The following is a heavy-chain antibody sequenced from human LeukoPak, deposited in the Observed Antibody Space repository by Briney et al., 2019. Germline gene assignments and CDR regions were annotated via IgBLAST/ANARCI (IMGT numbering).Heavy chain of an antibody. D-gene: IGHD2-2*01. Sequence: GGSLRLSCAASGFTFSNTWMSWVRQPPGKGLEWVAHIKQDGSEKYYVDSVKGRFTISRDNAKNSLYLQMNSLRAEDTAVYYCARDFDCSSTSCYGIPDYWGQGTLVTVSS. J-gene: IGHJ4*02. CDR2: IKQDGSEK. CDR3: ARDFDCSSTSCYGIPDY. V-gene: IGHV3-7*01. CDR1: GFTFSNTW.